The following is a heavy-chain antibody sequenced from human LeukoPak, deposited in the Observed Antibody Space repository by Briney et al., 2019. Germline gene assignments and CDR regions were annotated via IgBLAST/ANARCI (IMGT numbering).Heavy chain of an antibody. V-gene: IGHV3-23*01. D-gene: IGHD3-10*01. Sequence: GGSLRLSCAASGFTFSSYAMSWVRQAPGKGLEWVSAISGSGGSTYYADSVKGRFTISRDNSKNTLYLQMNSLRAEDTAVYYCAKVPSITMVRGVKYYFDYWGQGTLVTVSS. CDR3: AKVPSITMVRGVKYYFDY. J-gene: IGHJ4*02. CDR1: GFTFSSYA. CDR2: ISGSGGST.